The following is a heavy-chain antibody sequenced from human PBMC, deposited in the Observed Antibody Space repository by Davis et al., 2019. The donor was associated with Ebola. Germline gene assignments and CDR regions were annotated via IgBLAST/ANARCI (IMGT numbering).Heavy chain of an antibody. CDR2: ISYDGSNK. CDR3: ARGIMARGSRGY. Sequence: GESLKISCAASGFTFSSYGMHWVRQAPGKGLEWVAVISYDGSNKYYADSVKGRFTISRDNSKNTLYLQMNSLRAEDTAVYYCARGIMARGSRGYWGQGTLVTVSS. D-gene: IGHD6-13*01. J-gene: IGHJ4*02. CDR1: GFTFSSYG. V-gene: IGHV3-30*19.